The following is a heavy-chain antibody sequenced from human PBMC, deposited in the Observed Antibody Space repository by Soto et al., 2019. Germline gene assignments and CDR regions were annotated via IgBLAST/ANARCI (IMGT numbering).Heavy chain of an antibody. J-gene: IGHJ4*02. V-gene: IGHV3-7*03. CDR1: GFTFSSFW. D-gene: IGHD3-10*01. CDR3: KSDRYPRFYHGQGSYQYY. CDR2: IKTDGSET. Sequence: LRLSCAASGFTFSSFWMSGVRQAAVKGLEWVANIKTDGSETHYVDSVKGRFTIYRDNPKTSLFLQMNSLRVEETAVYSCKSDRYPRFYHGQGSYQYYWGQGTPVTVSS.